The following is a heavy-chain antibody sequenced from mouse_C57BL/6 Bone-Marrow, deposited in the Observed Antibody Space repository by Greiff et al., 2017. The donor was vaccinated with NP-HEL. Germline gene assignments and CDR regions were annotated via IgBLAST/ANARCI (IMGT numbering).Heavy chain of an antibody. V-gene: IGHV1-81*01. J-gene: IGHJ3*01. CDR1: GYTFTSYG. Sequence: VQLQQSGAELARPGASVKLSCKASGYTFTSYGISWVKQRTGQGLEWIGEIYPRSGNTYYNEKFKGKATLTADKSSSTAYMELRSLTSEDSAVYFCARGAQATLAYWGQGTLVTVSA. D-gene: IGHD3-2*02. CDR2: IYPRSGNT. CDR3: ARGAQATLAY.